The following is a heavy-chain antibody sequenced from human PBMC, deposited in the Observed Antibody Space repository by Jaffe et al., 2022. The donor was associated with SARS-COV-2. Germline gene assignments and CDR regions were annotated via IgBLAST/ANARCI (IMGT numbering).Heavy chain of an antibody. J-gene: IGHJ5*02. V-gene: IGHV4-34*01. D-gene: IGHD1-26*01. Sequence: QVQLQQWGAGLLKPSETLSLTCAVYGGSFSGYYWSWIRQPPGKGLEWIGEINHSGSTNYNPSLKSRVTISVDTSKNQFSLKLSSVTAADTAVYYCARGADVKRHRIVGATTRGSLYNPWGQGTLVTVSS. CDR3: ARGADVKRHRIVGATTRGSLYNP. CDR2: INHSGST. CDR1: GGSFSGYY.